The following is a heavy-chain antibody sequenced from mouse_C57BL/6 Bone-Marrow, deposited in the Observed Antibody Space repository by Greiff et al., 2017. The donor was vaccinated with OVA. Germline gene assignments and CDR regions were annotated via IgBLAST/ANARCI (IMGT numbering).Heavy chain of an antibody. Sequence: EVQLQQSGAELVRPGASVKLSCTASGFNIKDDYMHWVKQRPEQGLEWIGWIDPENGDTEYASKFQGKATITADTSSNTAYLQLSSLTSEDTAVYYCTDYDAWFAYWGQGTLVTVSA. D-gene: IGHD2-4*01. CDR2: IDPENGDT. J-gene: IGHJ3*01. CDR1: GFNIKDDY. CDR3: TDYDAWFAY. V-gene: IGHV14-4*01.